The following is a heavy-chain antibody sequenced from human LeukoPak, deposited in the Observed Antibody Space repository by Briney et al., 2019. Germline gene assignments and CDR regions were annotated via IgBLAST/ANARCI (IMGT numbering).Heavy chain of an antibody. J-gene: IGHJ4*02. CDR3: ARGYCSGGSCPYDY. D-gene: IGHD2-15*01. Sequence: ASVTETCKASGYIFTGYYIHWVRQAPGQGLEWMGWINPNTGGTNYAQDFQGRVTMTRDTSISTAYMELNSLRSDDTAVYYCARGYCSGGSCPYDYWGAGPLVTVSS. CDR1: GYIFTGYY. CDR2: INPNTGGT. V-gene: IGHV1-2*02.